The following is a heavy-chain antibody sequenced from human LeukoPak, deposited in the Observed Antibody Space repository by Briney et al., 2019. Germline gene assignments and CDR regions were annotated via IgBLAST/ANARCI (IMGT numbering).Heavy chain of an antibody. Sequence: GGSLRLSCAASGFTFSGYWMSWVRQAPGKGLEWVANIKKDGSEKYYVDSVKGRFTISRDNAKNSLYLQMNSLRAEDTAVYYCARVNGYNLLFDCWGQGTLVTVSS. J-gene: IGHJ4*02. D-gene: IGHD5-24*01. V-gene: IGHV3-7*03. CDR3: ARVNGYNLLFDC. CDR2: IKKDGSEK. CDR1: GFTFSGYW.